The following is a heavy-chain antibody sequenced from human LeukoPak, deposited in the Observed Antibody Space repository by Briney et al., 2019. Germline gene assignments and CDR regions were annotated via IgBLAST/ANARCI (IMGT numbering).Heavy chain of an antibody. D-gene: IGHD3-22*01. CDR1: GFTVSSNE. CDR2: IKQDGSEK. J-gene: IGHJ4*02. CDR3: ARPRYYYDSSGYYY. Sequence: SGGSLRLSCAASGFTVSSNEMSWVRQAPGKGLEWVANIKQDGSEKYYVDSVKGRFTISRDNAKNSLYLQMNSLRAEDTAVYYCARPRYYYDSSGYYYWGQGTLVTVSS. V-gene: IGHV3-7*01.